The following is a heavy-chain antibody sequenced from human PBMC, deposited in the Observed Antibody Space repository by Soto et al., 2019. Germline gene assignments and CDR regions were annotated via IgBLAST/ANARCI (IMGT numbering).Heavy chain of an antibody. CDR3: ARMTTAAIIGFDP. V-gene: IGHV2-5*02. D-gene: IGHD4-17*01. CDR1: GFSLSTSGVG. Sequence: QITLKESGPTLLKPTQTLTLTCTFSGFSLSTSGVGVGWIRQPPGKALEWLALIYWDGDKRYSPYLKRRLTRTKDTATTQVVRTMTNMDPVDTATYYFARMTTAAIIGFDPWGQGTLVTVSS. J-gene: IGHJ5*02. CDR2: IYWDGDK.